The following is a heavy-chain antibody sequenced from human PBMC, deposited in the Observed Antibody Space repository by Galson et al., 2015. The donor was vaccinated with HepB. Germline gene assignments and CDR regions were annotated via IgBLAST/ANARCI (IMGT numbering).Heavy chain of an antibody. V-gene: IGHV4-34*01. Sequence: ETLSLTCAVYGGSFSGYYWSWIRQPPGKGLEWIGEINHSGSTNYNPSLKSRVTISVDTSKNQFSLKLSSVTAADTAVYYCARGRRLDYWGQGTLVTVSS. CDR3: ARGRRLDY. CDR1: GGSFSGYY. CDR2: INHSGST. J-gene: IGHJ4*02.